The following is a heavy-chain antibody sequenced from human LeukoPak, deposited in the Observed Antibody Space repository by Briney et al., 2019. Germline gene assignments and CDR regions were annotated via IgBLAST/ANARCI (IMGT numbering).Heavy chain of an antibody. V-gene: IGHV4-39*07. CDR2: IYYSGST. J-gene: IGHJ6*02. CDR3: ARDGDRYYYYGMDV. Sequence: PSETLSLTCTVSGGSISSSSYYWGWIRQPPGKGLEWIGRIYYSGSTYYNPSLKSRVTVSVDTSKNQFSLKLSSVTAADTAVYYCARDGDRYYYYGMDVWGQGTTVTVSS. CDR1: GGSISSSSYY.